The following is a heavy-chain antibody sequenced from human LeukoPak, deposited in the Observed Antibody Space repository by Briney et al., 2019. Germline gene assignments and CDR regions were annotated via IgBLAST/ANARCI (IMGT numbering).Heavy chain of an antibody. CDR2: IIPIFGTA. CDR3: AMTSYSGSYYWFDP. V-gene: IGHV1-69*13. D-gene: IGHD1-26*01. CDR1: GGTFSSYA. Sequence: ASVKVSCKASGGTFSSYAIRWVRQAPGQGLEWMGGIIPIFGTANYAQKFQGRVTITADESTSTAYMELSSLRSEDTAVYYWAMTSYSGSYYWFDPWGQGTLVTVSS. J-gene: IGHJ5*02.